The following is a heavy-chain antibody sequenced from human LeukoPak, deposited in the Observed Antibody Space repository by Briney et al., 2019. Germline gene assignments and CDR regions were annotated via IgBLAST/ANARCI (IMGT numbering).Heavy chain of an antibody. V-gene: IGHV6-1*01. CDR3: ARDRSYYGSGSYYNVDDY. CDR2: TYYRSKWYN. CDR1: GDSVSSNSAG. Sequence: SQTLSLTCAISGDSVSSNSAGWNWIRQSPSRGLEWLGRTYYRSKWYNDYAVSVKSRITINPDTSKNQFSLQLNSVTPEDTAVYYCARDRSYYGSGSYYNVDDYWGQGTLVTVSS. D-gene: IGHD3-10*01. J-gene: IGHJ4*02.